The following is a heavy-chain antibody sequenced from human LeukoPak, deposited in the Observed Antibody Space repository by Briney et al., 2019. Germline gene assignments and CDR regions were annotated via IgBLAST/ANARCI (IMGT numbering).Heavy chain of an antibody. CDR3: ARGGYYYDSSATRAPFDY. Sequence: ASVKVSCKASGYTFTSYYMHWVRQAPGQGLEWMGIINPSGGSTSYAQKFQGRVTMTRDTSTSTVYMELSSLRSEDTAVYYCARGGYYYDSSATRAPFDYWGQGSLVTVSS. J-gene: IGHJ4*02. V-gene: IGHV1-46*01. CDR1: GYTFTSYY. CDR2: INPSGGST. D-gene: IGHD3-22*01.